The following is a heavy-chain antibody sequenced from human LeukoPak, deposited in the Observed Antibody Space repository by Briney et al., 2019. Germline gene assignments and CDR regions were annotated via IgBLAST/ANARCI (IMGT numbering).Heavy chain of an antibody. CDR1: GFTFSTYE. J-gene: IGHJ4*02. D-gene: IGHD3-10*01. CDR3: ARMVRGTGYYFDS. V-gene: IGHV3-48*03. CDR2: ISSSGSGI. Sequence: PGGSLRLSCTASGFTFSTYEMNWVRQAPGKGLEWVSYISSSGSGIYYADSVKGRFTISRDNAKNSLYVQMNSLRAEDTAVYYCARMVRGTGYYFDSWGQGTLVTVSS.